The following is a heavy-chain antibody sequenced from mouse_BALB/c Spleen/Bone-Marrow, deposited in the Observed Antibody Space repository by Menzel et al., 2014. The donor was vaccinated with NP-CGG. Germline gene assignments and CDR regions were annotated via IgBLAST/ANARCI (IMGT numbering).Heavy chain of an antibody. D-gene: IGHD1-1*01. V-gene: IGHV14-3*02. Sequence: EVKLQESGAELVKPGASVKLSCTASGFNIKDTYMHWVKQRPEQGLEWIGRIDPANGNTKYDPKFQGKATITADTSSNTAYLQLSSLTSEDTDVYYCASYYYGSGWFAYWGQGTLVTVSA. CDR2: IDPANGNT. J-gene: IGHJ3*01. CDR1: GFNIKDTY. CDR3: ASYYYGSGWFAY.